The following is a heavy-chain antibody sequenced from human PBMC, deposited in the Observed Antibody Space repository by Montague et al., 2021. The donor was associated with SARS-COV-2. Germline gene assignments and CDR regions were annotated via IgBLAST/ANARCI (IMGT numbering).Heavy chain of an antibody. J-gene: IGHJ4*02. Sequence: SETLSLTCTVSGGSIGSSSYFRGWIRQPPGKGLEWIGSIYYSGSTYYNPSLKSRVTISVETSKNQFSLKLSSVTAANTAVYYCARAFIAAAGTTSFDYWGQGTLVTVSS. CDR1: GGSIGSSSYF. D-gene: IGHD6-13*01. CDR3: ARAFIAAAGTTSFDY. V-gene: IGHV4-39*01. CDR2: IYYSGST.